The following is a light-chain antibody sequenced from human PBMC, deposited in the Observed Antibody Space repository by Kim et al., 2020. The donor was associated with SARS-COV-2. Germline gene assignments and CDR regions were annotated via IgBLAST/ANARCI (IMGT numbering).Light chain of an antibody. CDR1: SLRTYY. V-gene: IGLV3-19*01. CDR2: GKN. Sequence: SSELTQDPAVSVALGQTVRITCQGDSLRTYYVSWYQQKPGQAPLLVIYGKNSRPSGIPDRFSGSSSGNTASLTITGAQAEDEADYFCNSHDTSADHCVFG. J-gene: IGLJ3*02. CDR3: NSHDTSADHCV.